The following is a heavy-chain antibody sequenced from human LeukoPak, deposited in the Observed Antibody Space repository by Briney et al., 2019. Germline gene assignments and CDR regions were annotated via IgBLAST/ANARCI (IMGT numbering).Heavy chain of an antibody. J-gene: IGHJ4*02. D-gene: IGHD3-10*01. V-gene: IGHV3-23*01. Sequence: GGSLRLSCAASGFTFSSYSMNWVRQAPGKGLEWVSAISGSGDSTYYADSVKGRFTISRDNSKNTLYLQMNSLRAEDTAVYYCAKDKLGSSGSYYGYFDYWGQGTLVAASS. CDR1: GFTFSSYS. CDR3: AKDKLGSSGSYYGYFDY. CDR2: ISGSGDST.